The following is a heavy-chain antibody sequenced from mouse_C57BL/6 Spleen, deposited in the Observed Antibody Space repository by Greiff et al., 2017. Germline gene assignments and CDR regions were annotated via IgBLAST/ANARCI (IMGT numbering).Heavy chain of an antibody. V-gene: IGHV2-2*01. CDR2: LWSDGST. D-gene: IGHD1-1*01. J-gene: IGHJ2*01. CDR1: GFSFTSSG. Sequence: QVQLQQSGPGLVPPSQSLSITCTVSGFSFTSSGVHWVRQSPGKGLEWLGVLWSDGSTDYNAAFISRLSISKDNSKSQVFFKMNSLQADDTAIYYCARLTTVVPYYFDYWGQGTTLTVSS. CDR3: ARLTTVVPYYFDY.